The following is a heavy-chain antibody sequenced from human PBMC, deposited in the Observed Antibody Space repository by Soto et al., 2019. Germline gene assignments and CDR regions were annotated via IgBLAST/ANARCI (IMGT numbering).Heavy chain of an antibody. CDR2: INDRGSI. CDR3: ARESHDILTGPPWVWYFDL. J-gene: IGHJ2*01. V-gene: IGHV4-34*01. Sequence: QVQLQQWGAGPLRPLETLSLTCGVSGGSFSGYYWAWIRQSPGKGLEWIGEINDRGSINYNPYLKSRVSLSVDTSKNHYSLNLRSVTAADTAVYYCARESHDILTGPPWVWYFDLWGRGTLVTVSS. D-gene: IGHD3-9*01. CDR1: GGSFSGYY.